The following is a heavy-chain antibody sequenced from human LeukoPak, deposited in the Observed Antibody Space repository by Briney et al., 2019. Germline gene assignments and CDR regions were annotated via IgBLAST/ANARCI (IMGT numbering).Heavy chain of an antibody. J-gene: IGHJ5*02. CDR3: ARGQGSGFDP. CDR1: GGSFSGYY. Sequence: PETLSLTCAVSGGSFSGYYWIWIRQPPGKGLEWIGEINHSGSTSSNPSLKNRVSMSVDTSKSHFSLRLSSVTAADTAVYYCARGQGSGFDPWGQGTLVIVSS. V-gene: IGHV4-34*01. CDR2: INHSGST.